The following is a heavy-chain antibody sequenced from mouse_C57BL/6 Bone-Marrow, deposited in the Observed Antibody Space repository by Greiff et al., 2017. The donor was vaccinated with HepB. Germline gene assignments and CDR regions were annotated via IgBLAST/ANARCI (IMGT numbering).Heavy chain of an antibody. CDR1: GYTFTCYT. CDR2: INPSSGYT. V-gene: IGHV1-4*01. J-gene: IGHJ2*01. D-gene: IGHD4-1*01. CDR3: ARSRGGTVFDY. Sequence: QVQLQQSGAELARPGASVKMSCKASGYTFTCYTMHWVKQRPGQGLEWIGYINPSSGYTKYNQKFKDKATLTADKSSSTAYMQLSSLTSEDSAVYYCARSRGGTVFDYWGQGTTLTVSS.